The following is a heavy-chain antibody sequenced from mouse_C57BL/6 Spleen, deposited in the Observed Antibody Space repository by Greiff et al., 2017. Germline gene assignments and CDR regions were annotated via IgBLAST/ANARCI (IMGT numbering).Heavy chain of an antibody. Sequence: DVKLVESGGGLVKPGGSLKLSCAASGFTFSDYGMHWVRQAPEKGLEWVAYISSGSSTIYYADTVKGRFTISRDNAKNTLFLQMTSLRSEDTAMYYCARYDGYYVGWYFDVWGTGTTVTVSS. D-gene: IGHD2-3*01. J-gene: IGHJ1*03. CDR2: ISSGSSTI. CDR1: GFTFSDYG. CDR3: ARYDGYYVGWYFDV. V-gene: IGHV5-17*01.